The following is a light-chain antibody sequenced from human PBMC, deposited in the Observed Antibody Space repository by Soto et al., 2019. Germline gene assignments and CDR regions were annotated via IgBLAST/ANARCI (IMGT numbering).Light chain of an antibody. J-gene: IGKJ2*01. Sequence: EIVLTQSPGTLSLSPGERATLSCRTSQSVSSSYLAWYQQKPGQAPRLLIYGASSRATGIPDGFSGSGSGTDVTLTISRLEPEDFAVYYCQQDGSSPTYTFGQGTKLEIK. CDR1: QSVSSSY. CDR3: QQDGSSPTYT. V-gene: IGKV3-20*01. CDR2: GAS.